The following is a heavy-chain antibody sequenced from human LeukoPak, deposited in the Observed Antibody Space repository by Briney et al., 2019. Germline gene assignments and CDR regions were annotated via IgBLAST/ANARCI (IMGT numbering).Heavy chain of an antibody. CDR3: ARALYSSSWYRYYYMDV. Sequence: SETLSLTCTVSGGSISSYYWSWIRQPPGKGLEWIGYIYYSGSTNYNPSLKSRVTISVDTSKNQFSLKLSSVTAADTAVYYCARALYSSSWYRYYYMDVWGKGTTVTISS. CDR2: IYYSGST. V-gene: IGHV4-59*01. J-gene: IGHJ6*03. CDR1: GGSISSYY. D-gene: IGHD6-13*01.